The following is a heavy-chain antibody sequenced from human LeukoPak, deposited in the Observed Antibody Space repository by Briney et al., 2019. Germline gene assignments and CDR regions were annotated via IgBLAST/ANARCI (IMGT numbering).Heavy chain of an antibody. V-gene: IGHV5-51*01. CDR2: IYPGDSDT. CDR3: ARQGGDYYDSSGYYY. J-gene: IGHJ4*02. D-gene: IGHD3-22*01. Sequence: GESLKISCKGSGYSFTSYWIGWVRQMPGKGLEWVGIIYPGDSDTRYSPSFQGQVTISADKSISTAYLQWSSLKASDTAMYYCARQGGDYYDSSGYYYWGQGTLVTVSS. CDR1: GYSFTSYW.